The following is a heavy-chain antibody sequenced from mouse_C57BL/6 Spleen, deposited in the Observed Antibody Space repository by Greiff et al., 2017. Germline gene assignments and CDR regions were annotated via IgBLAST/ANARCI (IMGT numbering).Heavy chain of an antibody. CDR3: ARPCDYPYAMDY. V-gene: IGHV1-53*01. CDR2: INPSNGGT. Sequence: QVQLQQSGTELVKPGASVKLSCKASGYTFTSYWMHWVKQRPGQGLEWIGNINPSNGGTNDNAQFTGKARLTVDKSSSKAYMQLSSLTSEDSAVYYCARPCDYPYAMDYWGQGTSVTVSS. D-gene: IGHD2-4*01. CDR1: GYTFTSYW. J-gene: IGHJ4*01.